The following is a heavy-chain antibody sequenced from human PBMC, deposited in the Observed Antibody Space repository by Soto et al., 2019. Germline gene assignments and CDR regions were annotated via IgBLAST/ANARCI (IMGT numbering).Heavy chain of an antibody. CDR3: AKDRDSGSYLGSYFDY. D-gene: IGHD1-26*01. CDR1: GFTFSSYG. V-gene: IGHV3-30*18. CDR2: ISYDGSNK. J-gene: IGHJ4*02. Sequence: GGSLRLSCAASGFTFSSYGMHWVRQAPGKGLEWVAVISYDGSNKYYADSVKGRFTISRDNSKNTLYLQMNSLRAEDTAVYYCAKDRDSGSYLGSYFDYWGQGTLVTVSS.